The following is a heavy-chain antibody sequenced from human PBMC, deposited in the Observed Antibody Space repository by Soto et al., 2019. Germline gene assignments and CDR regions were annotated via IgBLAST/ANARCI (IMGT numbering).Heavy chain of an antibody. J-gene: IGHJ4*02. CDR1: GFTFDDYA. Sequence: GGSLRLSCAASGFTFDDYAMHWVRQAPGKGLEWVSGISWNSGSIGYADSVKGRFTISRDNAKNSLYLQMNTLRAEDTAVYYCAKNMATLDYWGQGTLVTVS. D-gene: IGHD1-1*01. CDR2: ISWNSGSI. V-gene: IGHV3-9*01. CDR3: AKNMATLDY.